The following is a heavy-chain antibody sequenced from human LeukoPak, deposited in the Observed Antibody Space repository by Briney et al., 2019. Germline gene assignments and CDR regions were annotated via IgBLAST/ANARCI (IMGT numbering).Heavy chain of an antibody. Sequence: GGSLRLSCAASGFTFSSYAMHWVRQAPGKGLEWVAVISYDGSNKYYADSVKGQFTISRDNSKNTLYLQMNSLRAEDTAVYYCARVGATRGFFDYWGQGTLVTVSS. D-gene: IGHD1-26*01. V-gene: IGHV3-30*04. CDR2: ISYDGSNK. J-gene: IGHJ4*02. CDR3: ARVGATRGFFDY. CDR1: GFTFSSYA.